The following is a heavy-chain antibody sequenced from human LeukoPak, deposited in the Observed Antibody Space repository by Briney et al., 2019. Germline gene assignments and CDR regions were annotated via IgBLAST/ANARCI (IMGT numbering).Heavy chain of an antibody. D-gene: IGHD1-7*01. V-gene: IGHV3-21*01. CDR2: ISTSSSYI. Sequence: GGSLRLSCAASGFTFSSYSMNWVRQAPGKGLEWVSSISTSSSYIYYADSVKGRFTISRDNAKNSLYLQMHSLRAEDTAVYYCASMYNWNYNYDAFDIWGRGTMVTVSS. CDR1: GFTFSSYS. J-gene: IGHJ3*02. CDR3: ASMYNWNYNYDAFDI.